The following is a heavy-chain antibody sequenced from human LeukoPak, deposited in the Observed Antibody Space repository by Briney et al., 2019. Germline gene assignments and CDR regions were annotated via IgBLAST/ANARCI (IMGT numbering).Heavy chain of an antibody. V-gene: IGHV3-11*04. Sequence: PGGSLRLSCAASGFTFSDYYMSWIRQAPGKGLEWVSYISSSGSTIYYADSVKGRFTISRDNAKNSLYLQMNSLRAEDTAVYYCARVYCSSTSCYRDYYYYMDVWGKGTTVTVS. CDR3: ARVYCSSTSCYRDYYYYMDV. J-gene: IGHJ6*03. CDR1: GFTFSDYY. D-gene: IGHD2-2*02. CDR2: ISSSGSTI.